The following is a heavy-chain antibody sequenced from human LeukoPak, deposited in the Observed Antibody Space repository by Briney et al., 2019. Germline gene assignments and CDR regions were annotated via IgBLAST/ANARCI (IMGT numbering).Heavy chain of an antibody. D-gene: IGHD2-15*01. Sequence: GGSLRLSCAAFWFTVSRNHMTWVRQAPGKGLEWVSIIYSGGSTYYADSVRGRFTISRDSSQNTLYLQMNGLRVEDTAVYYCVTLPTGDYWGQGTLVTVSS. CDR1: WFTVSRNH. CDR2: IYSGGST. J-gene: IGHJ4*02. CDR3: VTLPTGDY. V-gene: IGHV3-53*01.